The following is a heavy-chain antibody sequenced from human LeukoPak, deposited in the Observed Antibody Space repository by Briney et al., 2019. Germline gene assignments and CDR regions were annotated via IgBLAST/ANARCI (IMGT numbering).Heavy chain of an antibody. J-gene: IGHJ4*02. CDR3: ARNYDILTGYYPFDY. CDR1: GYTFTSYG. D-gene: IGHD3-9*01. Sequence: ASVTVSCKASGYTFTSYGISWVRQAPGQGLEWMGWISAYNGNTNYAQKLQGRVTMTTDTSTSTAYMELRSLRSDDTAVYYCARNYDILTGYYPFDYWGQGTLVTVSS. V-gene: IGHV1-18*04. CDR2: ISAYNGNT.